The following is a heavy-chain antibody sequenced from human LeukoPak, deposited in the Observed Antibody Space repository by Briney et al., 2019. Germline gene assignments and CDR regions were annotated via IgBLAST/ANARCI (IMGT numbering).Heavy chain of an antibody. CDR3: ARDMTTARFDN. V-gene: IGHV3-21*01. J-gene: IGHJ4*02. CDR1: GSTFSNYP. Sequence: GGSLRLSCAASGSTFSNYPMDWVRQAPGKGLEWVSYISSSSTYIYYADSVKGRFTISRDNAKNSLYLQMNSLRAEDTAVYYCARDMTTARFDNWGQGTLVTVSS. CDR2: ISSSSTYI. D-gene: IGHD4-17*01.